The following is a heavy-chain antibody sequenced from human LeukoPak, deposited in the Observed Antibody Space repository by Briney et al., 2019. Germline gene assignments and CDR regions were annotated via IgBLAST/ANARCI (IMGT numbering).Heavy chain of an antibody. CDR3: ARERGYCSGGSCGTIYFDY. CDR1: GFTFSSYG. J-gene: IGHJ4*02. Sequence: GGSLRLSCAASGFTFSSYGMHWVRQAPGKGLEWVAVIWYDGSNKYYADSVKGRFTISRDNSKNTLYLQMNSLRAEDTAVYYCARERGYCSGGSCGTIYFDYWGQGTLVTVSS. D-gene: IGHD2-15*01. CDR2: IWYDGSNK. V-gene: IGHV3-33*01.